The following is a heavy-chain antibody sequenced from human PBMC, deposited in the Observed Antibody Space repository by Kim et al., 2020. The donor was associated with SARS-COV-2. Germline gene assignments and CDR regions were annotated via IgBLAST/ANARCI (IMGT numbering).Heavy chain of an antibody. J-gene: IGHJ3*02. Sequence: GGSLRLSCAASGFTFSSYGMHWVRQAPGKGLEWVAVISYDGSNKYYADSVKGRFTISRDNSKNTLYLQMNSLRAEDTAVYYCATYPPYDSSVGAFDIWGQGTMVTVSS. CDR1: GFTFSSYG. D-gene: IGHD3-22*01. CDR2: ISYDGSNK. V-gene: IGHV3-30*03. CDR3: ATYPPYDSSVGAFDI.